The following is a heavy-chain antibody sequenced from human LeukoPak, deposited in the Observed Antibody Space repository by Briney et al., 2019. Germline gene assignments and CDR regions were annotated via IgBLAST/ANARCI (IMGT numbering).Heavy chain of an antibody. D-gene: IGHD6-6*01. J-gene: IGHJ6*03. CDR3: ASGGRIAARPVLYYYMDV. CDR2: IYYSGST. Sequence: PSQTLSLTRTVSGGSISSGNYYWTWVRQHPGKGLEWIGYIYYSGSTYYNPSLKSRVAISIATSKNQFSLNVTSVTAADAAVYYCASGGRIAARPVLYYYMDVWGKGTTVTVSS. CDR1: GGSISSGNYY. V-gene: IGHV4-31*03.